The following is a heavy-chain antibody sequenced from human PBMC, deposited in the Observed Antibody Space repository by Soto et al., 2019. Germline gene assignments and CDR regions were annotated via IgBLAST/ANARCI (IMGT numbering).Heavy chain of an antibody. J-gene: IGHJ3*02. Sequence: GGSLRICCAASGFTLSGSAMHCVLQASGKGLEWVGRIRSKSNNYATTYAASVKDRFSMSRDDSKNTAYLQMNSLKTEDTAVYYCSRELLSTDAFDIWGQGTMVAVSS. CDR3: SRELLSTDAFDI. CDR1: GFTLSGSA. CDR2: IRSKSNNYAT. V-gene: IGHV3-73*01. D-gene: IGHD3-10*01.